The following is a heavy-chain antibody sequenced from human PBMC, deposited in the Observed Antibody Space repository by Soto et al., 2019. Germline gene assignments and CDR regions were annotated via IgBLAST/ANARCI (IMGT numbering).Heavy chain of an antibody. D-gene: IGHD6-13*01. CDR2: ISYDGSNK. CDR3: AKDYYSSSWPYYYYGMDV. V-gene: IGHV3-30*18. CDR1: GFTFSTYA. J-gene: IGHJ6*02. Sequence: GGSLRLSCAASGFTFSTYAMIWVRQAPGKGLEWVSVISYDGSNKYYADSVKGRFTISRDNSKNTLYLQMNSLRAEDTAVYYCAKDYYSSSWPYYYYGMDVWGQGTTVTVSS.